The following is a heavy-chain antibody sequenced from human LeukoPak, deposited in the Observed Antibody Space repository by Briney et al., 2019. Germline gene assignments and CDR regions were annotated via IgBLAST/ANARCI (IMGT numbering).Heavy chain of an antibody. CDR3: ARGKLGYCSSTSCYTAN. V-gene: IGHV1-8*02. Sequence: ASVKVSCKASGGTFSSYAINWVRQATGQGLEWMGWMNPNSGNTGYAQKFQGRVTMTRDTSISTAYMELSSLRSEDTAVYYCARGKLGYCSSTSCYTANWGQGTLVTVSS. CDR2: MNPNSGNT. J-gene: IGHJ4*02. D-gene: IGHD2-2*02. CDR1: GGTFSSYA.